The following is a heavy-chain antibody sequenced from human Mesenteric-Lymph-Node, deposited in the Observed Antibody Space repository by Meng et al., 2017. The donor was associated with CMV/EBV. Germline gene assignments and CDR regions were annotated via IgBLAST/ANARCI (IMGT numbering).Heavy chain of an antibody. V-gene: IGHV4-34*01. CDR1: GGPFSGYY. CDR2: INHSGST. CDR3: ARHQRWLKSEGGFNY. Sequence: QVQLPQWGAGLLKPSETLSLACAVDGGPFSGYYWSWIRQPPGKGLEWIGEINHSGSTNYNPSLKSRVTISVDTSKNQFSLKLSSVTAADTAVYYCARHQRWLKSEGGFNYWGQGTLVTVSS. J-gene: IGHJ4*02. D-gene: IGHD4-23*01.